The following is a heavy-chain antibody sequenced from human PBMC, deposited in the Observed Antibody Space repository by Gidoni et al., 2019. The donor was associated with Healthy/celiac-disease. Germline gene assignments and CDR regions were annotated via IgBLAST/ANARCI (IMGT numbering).Heavy chain of an antibody. D-gene: IGHD3-10*01. V-gene: IGHV3-23*01. CDR2: ISGSGGST. CDR3: AKVLSGYYYGSGINY. CDR1: GFTFSSYA. J-gene: IGHJ4*02. Sequence: EVQLLESGGGLVQPGGSLRLSCAASGFTFSSYAMSWVRQAPGKGLEWVSAISGSGGSTYYADSVKGRFTISRDNSKNTLYLQMNSLRADDTAVYYCAKVLSGYYYGSGINYWGQGTLVTVSS.